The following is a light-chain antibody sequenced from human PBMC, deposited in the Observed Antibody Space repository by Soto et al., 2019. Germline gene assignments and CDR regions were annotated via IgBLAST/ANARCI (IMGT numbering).Light chain of an antibody. CDR1: QSVSGSY. V-gene: IGKV3-20*01. J-gene: IGKJ1*01. CDR2: GAS. Sequence: IVLTQSPGTLSLSPGERATLSCRASQSVSGSYLAWHQQKPGQAPRLLIYGASSRATGIPDRFTGSGSGTDFTLTISRLEPEDFAVYYCQQYGSTPTFGQGTKVYIK. CDR3: QQYGSTPT.